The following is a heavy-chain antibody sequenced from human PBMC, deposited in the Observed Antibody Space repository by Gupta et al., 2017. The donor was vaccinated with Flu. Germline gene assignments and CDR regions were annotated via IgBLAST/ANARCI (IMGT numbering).Heavy chain of an antibody. Sequence: QVQLVQSGAEVKKPGASVKVSCKVSGYTLTELSMHWVRQAPGKGLEWMGGFDPEDGETIYAQKFQGRVTMTEDTSTDTAYMELSSLRSEDTAVYYCATGGWQLGLRLPPGRWFDPWGQGTLVTVSS. CDR3: ATGGWQLGLRLPPGRWFDP. CDR2: FDPEDGET. CDR1: GYTLTELS. V-gene: IGHV1-24*01. J-gene: IGHJ5*02. D-gene: IGHD6-6*01.